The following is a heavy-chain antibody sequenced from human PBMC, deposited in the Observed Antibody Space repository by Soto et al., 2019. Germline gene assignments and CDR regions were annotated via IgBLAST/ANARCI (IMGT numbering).Heavy chain of an antibody. CDR2: IIPIFGTA. J-gene: IGHJ4*02. Sequence: QVQLVQSGAEVKKPGSSVKVSCKASGGTFSSYAISWVRQAPGQGLEWMGGIIPIFGTANYAQKFQGRVTITADESTSTAYMEPSSLRSEDTAVYYCARMYYYYSSGYYSYWGQGTLVTVSS. CDR1: GGTFSSYA. CDR3: ARMYYYYSSGYYSY. D-gene: IGHD3-22*01. V-gene: IGHV1-69*12.